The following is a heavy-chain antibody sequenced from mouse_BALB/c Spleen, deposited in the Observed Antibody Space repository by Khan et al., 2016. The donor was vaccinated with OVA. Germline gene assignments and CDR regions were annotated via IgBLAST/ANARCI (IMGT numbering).Heavy chain of an antibody. Sequence: EVQFVESGGDLVQPGGSRKLSCAASGFTFSSYGVHWVRQAPERGLEWVAYISGDSTTIYYADTVKGRFTISRDNPKNTLFLQMTSLMSEDTAKYYCATSYFYGYYFDYWGPGTTLTVSS. CDR3: ATSYFYGYYFDY. CDR1: GFTFSSYG. J-gene: IGHJ2*01. CDR2: ISGDSTTI. V-gene: IGHV5-17*02. D-gene: IGHD1-1*01.